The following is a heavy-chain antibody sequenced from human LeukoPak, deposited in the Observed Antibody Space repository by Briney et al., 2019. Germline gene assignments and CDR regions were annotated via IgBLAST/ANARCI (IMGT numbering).Heavy chain of an antibody. CDR3: AKDWEQWLVSGADY. J-gene: IGHJ4*02. CDR2: ISYDGSNK. Sequence: GGSLRLSCAASGFTFSSYGMHWVRQAPGKGLEWVAVISYDGSNKYYADSVKGRFTISRDNSKNTLYLQMNSLRAEDTAVYYCAKDWEQWLVSGADYWGQGTLVTVSS. CDR1: GFTFSSYG. D-gene: IGHD6-19*01. V-gene: IGHV3-30*18.